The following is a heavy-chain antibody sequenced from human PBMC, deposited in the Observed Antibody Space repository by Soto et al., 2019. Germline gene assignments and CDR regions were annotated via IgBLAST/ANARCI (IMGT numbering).Heavy chain of an antibody. Sequence: GGSLRLSCAASGFDFSTFGMNWVRQAPGKGLEWVSFLSPSYPYTSYADSVKGRFTISGDNSKNTLYLQMNSLRAEDTAVYYCAKDHPLYYDSSGYYFDYWGQGTLVTVSS. CDR3: AKDHPLYYDSSGYYFDY. D-gene: IGHD3-22*01. CDR1: GFDFSTFG. CDR2: LSPSYPYT. J-gene: IGHJ4*02. V-gene: IGHV3-21*04.